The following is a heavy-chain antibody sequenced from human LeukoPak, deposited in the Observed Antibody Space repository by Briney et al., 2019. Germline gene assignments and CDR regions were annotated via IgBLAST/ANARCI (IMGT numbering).Heavy chain of an antibody. CDR1: GVTFSSYS. J-gene: IGHJ4*02. Sequence: GGSLRLSCAASGVTFSSYSMNWVRQAPGKGLEWVSYISSGSTSIYYADSVKGRFTISRDNAKNSLFLHLNSLRAEDTAVYYCARPHLGGTGYWGQGTLVTVSS. CDR2: ISSGSTSI. V-gene: IGHV3-48*01. D-gene: IGHD3/OR15-3a*01. CDR3: ARPHLGGTGY.